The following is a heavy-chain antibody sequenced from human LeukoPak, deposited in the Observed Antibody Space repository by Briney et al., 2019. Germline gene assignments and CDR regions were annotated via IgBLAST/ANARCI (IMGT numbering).Heavy chain of an antibody. CDR2: ISAYNGNT. D-gene: IGHD3-22*01. CDR1: GYTFTSYG. Sequence: ASVKVSCKASGYTFTSYGISWVRQAPGQGLEWMGWISAYNGNTNYAQKLQGRVTMTTDTSTSTAYMELRSLRSDDTAVYYCARGVRSRDSSGYYYYYLDYWGQGTLVTVSS. J-gene: IGHJ4*02. CDR3: ARGVRSRDSSGYYYYYLDY. V-gene: IGHV1-18*01.